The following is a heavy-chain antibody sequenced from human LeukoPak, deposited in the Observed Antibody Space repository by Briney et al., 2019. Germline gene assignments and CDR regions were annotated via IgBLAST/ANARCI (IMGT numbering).Heavy chain of an antibody. CDR3: AKWHFTDLFDY. D-gene: IGHD2-8*02. CDR2: ISGSGGRT. J-gene: IGHJ4*02. V-gene: IGHV3-23*01. CDR1: GFTFSTCA. Sequence: GGSLRLSCGASGFTFSTCAMNWIRQAPGKGLEWVSAISGSGGRTYYADSVKGRFTISRDNSKNTLYLQVNSLRAEDTAVYYCAKWHFTDLFDYWGQGTLVTVSS.